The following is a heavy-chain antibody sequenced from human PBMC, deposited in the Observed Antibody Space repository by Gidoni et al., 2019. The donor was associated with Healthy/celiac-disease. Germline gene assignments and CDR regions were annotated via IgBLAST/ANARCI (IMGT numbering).Heavy chain of an antibody. V-gene: IGHV3-11*01. CDR3: ARDLYCSSTSCYSGENDAFDI. CDR2: ISSSGSTI. CDR1: GFTFSDYY. J-gene: IGHJ3*02. D-gene: IGHD2-2*01. Sequence: QVQLVESGGGLVKPGGSLRLSCAASGFTFSDYYMSWSRQAPGKGLEWVSYISSSGSTIYYADSVKGRFTISRDNAKNSLYLQMNSLRAEDTAVYYCARDLYCSSTSCYSGENDAFDIWGQGTMVTVSS.